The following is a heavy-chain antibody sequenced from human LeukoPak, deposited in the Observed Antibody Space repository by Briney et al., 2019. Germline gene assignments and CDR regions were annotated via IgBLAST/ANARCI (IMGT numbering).Heavy chain of an antibody. CDR1: GGSXSXYX. V-gene: IGHV4-34*01. D-gene: IGHD6-19*01. CDR2: INHSGST. CDR3: ARQRAGYYYGMDV. Sequence: PSETLSLTCAVYGGSXSXYXXXXIXXXXXXXXXXXXEINHSGSTNYNPSLKSRVTISVDTSKNQFSLKLSSVTAADTAVYYCARQRAGYYYGMDVWGQGTTVTVSS. J-gene: IGHJ6*02.